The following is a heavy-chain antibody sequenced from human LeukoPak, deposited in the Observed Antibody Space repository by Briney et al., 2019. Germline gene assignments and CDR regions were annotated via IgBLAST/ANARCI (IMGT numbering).Heavy chain of an antibody. CDR3: AKDLGGRIAVAGLDY. D-gene: IGHD6-19*01. CDR1: GFTFSSYG. Sequence: GGSLRLSCAASGFTFSSYGMSWVRQAPGKGLEWVSAISGSGGSTYYADSVKGRFTISRDNSRNTLYLQMNSLRAEDTAVYYCAKDLGGRIAVAGLDYWGQGTLVTVSS. J-gene: IGHJ4*02. CDR2: ISGSGGST. V-gene: IGHV3-23*01.